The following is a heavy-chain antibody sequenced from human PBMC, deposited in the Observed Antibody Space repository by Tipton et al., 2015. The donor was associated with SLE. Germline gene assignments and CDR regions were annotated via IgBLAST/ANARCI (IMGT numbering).Heavy chain of an antibody. V-gene: IGHV4-59*11. CDR2: IYYSGST. Sequence: LSLTCTVSGGSISSHYWSWIRQPPGKGLEWIGYIYYSGSTNYNPSLKSRVTISVDTSKNQFSLKLSSVTAADTAIYYCVKGGWFWNFDLWGRGTLVTVSS. CDR1: GGSISSHY. J-gene: IGHJ2*01. CDR3: VKGGWFWNFDL. D-gene: IGHD6-19*01.